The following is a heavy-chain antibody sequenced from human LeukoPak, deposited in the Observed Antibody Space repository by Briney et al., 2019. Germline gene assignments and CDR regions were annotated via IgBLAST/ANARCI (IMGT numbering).Heavy chain of an antibody. D-gene: IGHD3-9*01. J-gene: IGHJ4*02. CDR1: GGTFSSYA. CDR3: ARGRYFDWLSFDY. CDR2: IIPIFGTA. Sequence: SVKVSCKASGGTFSSYAISWVRQAPGQGLEWMGGIIPIFGTANYAQKFQGRVTITADESTSTAHMELSSLRSEDTAVYYCARGRYFDWLSFDYWGQGTLVTVSS. V-gene: IGHV1-69*13.